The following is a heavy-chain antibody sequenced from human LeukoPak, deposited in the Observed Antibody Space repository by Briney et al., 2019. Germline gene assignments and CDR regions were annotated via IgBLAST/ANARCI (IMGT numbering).Heavy chain of an antibody. V-gene: IGHV5-51*03. CDR1: GYSFTSYC. CDR2: IYPGDSDT. J-gene: IGHJ4*02. Sequence: GESLKISCNGSGYSFTSYCIGWVRQMPGKGLEWRGIIYPGDSDTRYSPSFQGQVTISADKSIRTAYLQWSSLTASDTAMYYCARAAYGSGSYPPSLYYFDYWGQGTLVTVSS. CDR3: ARAAYGSGSYPPSLYYFDY. D-gene: IGHD3-10*01.